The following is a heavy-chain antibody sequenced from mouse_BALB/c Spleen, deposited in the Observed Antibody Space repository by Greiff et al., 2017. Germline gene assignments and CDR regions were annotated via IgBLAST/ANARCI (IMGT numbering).Heavy chain of an antibody. Sequence: QVQLQQPGAELVKPGASVKLSCKASGYTFTSYWMHWVKQRPGQGLEWIGEINPSNGRTNYNEKFKSKATLTVDKSSSTAYMQLSSLTSEDSAVYFCARMEGNYGGYYFDYWGQGTTLTVSS. V-gene: IGHV1S81*02. CDR3: ARMEGNYGGYYFDY. D-gene: IGHD2-1*01. CDR2: INPSNGRT. J-gene: IGHJ2*01. CDR1: GYTFTSYW.